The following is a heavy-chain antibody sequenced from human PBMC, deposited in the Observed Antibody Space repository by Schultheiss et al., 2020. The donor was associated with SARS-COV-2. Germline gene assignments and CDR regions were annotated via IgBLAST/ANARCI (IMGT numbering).Heavy chain of an antibody. J-gene: IGHJ4*02. CDR1: GFTVSSNY. Sequence: GGSLRLSCAASGFTVSSNYMSWVRQAPGKGLEWVGRIKSKTDGGTTDYAAPVKGRFTISRDDSKNTLYLQMNSLKTEDTAVYYCTTDEVVPAAIRGLSDYWGQGTLVTVSS. D-gene: IGHD2-2*02. V-gene: IGHV3-15*01. CDR3: TTDEVVPAAIRGLSDY. CDR2: IKSKTDGGTT.